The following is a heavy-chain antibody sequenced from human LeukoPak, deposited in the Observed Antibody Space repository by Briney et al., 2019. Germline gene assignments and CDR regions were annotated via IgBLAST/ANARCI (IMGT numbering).Heavy chain of an antibody. J-gene: IGHJ4*02. Sequence: TLSLTCTVSGGSISSGSYYWSWIRQPAGKGLEWIGRIYTSGRTNYNPSLKSRVTISVDTSKNQFSLKLSSVTAADTAVYYCARGVSSGWYLGWGQGTLVTVSS. CDR3: ARGVSSGWYLG. V-gene: IGHV4-61*02. CDR1: GGSISSGSYY. CDR2: IYTSGRT. D-gene: IGHD6-19*01.